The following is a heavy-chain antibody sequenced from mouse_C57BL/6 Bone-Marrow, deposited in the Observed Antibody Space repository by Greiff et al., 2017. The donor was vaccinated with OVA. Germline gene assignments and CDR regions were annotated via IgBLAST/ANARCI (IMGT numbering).Heavy chain of an antibody. CDR2: IWGDGST. J-gene: IGHJ3*01. Sequence: QVHVKQSGPGLVAPSQSLSITCTVSGFSLTSYGVSWVRQPPGKGLEWLGVIWGDGSTNYHSAPISRLSISKDNSKSQVCLKLNRLQTDNTATYYCAKGILLAYWGQGTLVTVSA. CDR1: GFSLTSYG. V-gene: IGHV2-3*01. CDR3: AKGILLAY.